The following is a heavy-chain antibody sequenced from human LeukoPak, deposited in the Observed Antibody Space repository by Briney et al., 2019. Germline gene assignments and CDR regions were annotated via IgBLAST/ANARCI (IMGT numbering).Heavy chain of an antibody. CDR3: AKTEVDSSSWYRYFDY. D-gene: IGHD6-13*01. J-gene: IGHJ4*02. V-gene: IGHV3-23*01. Sequence: PGGSLRLSCAASGFTFSSYAMSWVRQAPGKGLEWVSAISGSGGSTYYADSVKGRFTISRDNSKNTLYLQMNSLRAEDTAVYYCAKTEVDSSSWYRYFDYWGQGTLVTVSS. CDR1: GFTFSSYA. CDR2: ISGSGGST.